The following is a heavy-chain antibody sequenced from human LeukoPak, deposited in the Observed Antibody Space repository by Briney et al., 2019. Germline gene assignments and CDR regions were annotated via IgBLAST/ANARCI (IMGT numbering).Heavy chain of an antibody. V-gene: IGHV3-7*04. CDR1: GFTFSSSW. J-gene: IGHJ4*02. CDR2: IKQDGSEK. CDR3: ARAHN. Sequence: PGGSLRLSCAASGFTFSSSWMSWVRQAPGKGLEWVANIKQDGSEKYYVDSVRGRFTISRDNSNNSLHLQMNSLRAEDTAVYYCARAHNWGQGTLVTVSS.